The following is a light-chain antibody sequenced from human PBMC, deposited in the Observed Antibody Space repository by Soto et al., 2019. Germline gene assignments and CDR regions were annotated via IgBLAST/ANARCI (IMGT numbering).Light chain of an antibody. CDR3: SSYAVSNSLL. J-gene: IGLJ2*01. CDR1: SSNIGSNT. CDR2: SNN. V-gene: IGLV1-44*01. Sequence: QSVLTQPPSASGAPGQRVTISCSGSSSNIGSNTVTWYQQLPGTAPRLLIHSNNQRPSGVPDRFSGSKSGTSASLAISGLQSEDEADYYCSSYAVSNSLLFGGGTKVTVL.